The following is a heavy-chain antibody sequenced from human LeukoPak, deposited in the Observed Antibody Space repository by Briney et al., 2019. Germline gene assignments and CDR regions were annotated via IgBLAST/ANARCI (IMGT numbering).Heavy chain of an antibody. CDR2: IYTGGSA. CDR3: ARASYGLGRFYKEQNFQQ. CDR1: GFSVSSNY. V-gene: IGHV3-53*01. D-gene: IGHD3-10*01. J-gene: IGHJ1*01. Sequence: GGSLRLSCAASGFSVSSNYMSWVRQAPGKGLEWVSSIYTGGSAYYADSVEGRFTISRDSSKNTLYLQMNSLGAEDTAVYYCARASYGLGRFYKEQNFQQWGPGTLVTVTS.